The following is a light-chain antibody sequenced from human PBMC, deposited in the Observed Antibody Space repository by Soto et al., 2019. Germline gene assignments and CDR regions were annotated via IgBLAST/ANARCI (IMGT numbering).Light chain of an antibody. CDR1: QGIGDT. CDR2: DTS. CDR3: QPYNTWPLT. Sequence: EVVMRHSPATLSVSPGELATLSCRASQGIGDTLAWYQHKPGQTPRLLIYDTSTRATGVPTRFSGSRSGAEFTLTINSLQSEDFAVYYCQPYNTWPLTFGGGTKVDIK. V-gene: IGKV3-15*01. J-gene: IGKJ4*01.